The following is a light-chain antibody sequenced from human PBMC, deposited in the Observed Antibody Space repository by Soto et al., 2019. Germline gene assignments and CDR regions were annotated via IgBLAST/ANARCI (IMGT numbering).Light chain of an antibody. CDR1: QSVSSH. CDR3: QHRSNPPPCT. V-gene: IGKV3-11*01. J-gene: IGKJ1*01. CDR2: DAS. Sequence: ELVLTQSPGTLSLSPGERATLSCRASQSVSSHLAWYQQKPSQAPRLLIYDASTRSTGIPARFSGSGSGTDFTIRIDSLEPEDFAISYCQHRSNPPPCTFGQGTKVEMK.